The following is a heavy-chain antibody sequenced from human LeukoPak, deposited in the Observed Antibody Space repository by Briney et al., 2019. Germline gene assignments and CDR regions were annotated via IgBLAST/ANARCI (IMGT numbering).Heavy chain of an antibody. CDR2: INWNGGST. D-gene: IGHD3-22*01. Sequence: GGSLRHSCAVSGFTFDDYGMSWVRQAPGKGLEWVAGINWNGGSTGYADSVKGRFTISRDNAKNSLYLQMNSLRAEDTALYYCARDDDDSSGYYSNYYYGMDVWGQGTTVTVSS. CDR1: GFTFDDYG. V-gene: IGHV3-20*04. J-gene: IGHJ6*02. CDR3: ARDDDDSSGYYSNYYYGMDV.